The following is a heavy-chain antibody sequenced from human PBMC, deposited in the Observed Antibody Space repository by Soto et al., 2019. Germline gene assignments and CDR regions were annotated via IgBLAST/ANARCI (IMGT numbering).Heavy chain of an antibody. D-gene: IGHD3-22*01. Sequence: GSGPTRVNPTQTLTLTGTFSGFSLSTSGMCVSWIRQPPGKALEWLARIDWDDDKYYSTSLKTRLTISKDTSKNQVVLTMTNMDPVDTATYYCARHTNYYDSSGYYWFDPWGQGTLVTVSS. CDR3: ARHTNYYDSSGYYWFDP. CDR1: GFSLSTSGMC. J-gene: IGHJ5*02. V-gene: IGHV2-70*11. CDR2: IDWDDDK.